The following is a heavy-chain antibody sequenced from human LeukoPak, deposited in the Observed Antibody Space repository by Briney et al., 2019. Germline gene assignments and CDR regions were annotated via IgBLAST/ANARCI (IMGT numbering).Heavy chain of an antibody. V-gene: IGHV1-2*02. J-gene: IGHJ6*02. D-gene: IGHD6-19*01. CDR2: INPNSGGT. CDR3: ATDAQPGWQSNYYYYGMDV. Sequence: ASVKVSCKASGYTFTGYYMHWVRQAPGQGLEWMGWINPNSGGTNYAQKFQGRVTMTRATSISTAYMELSRLRSDDTAVYYWATDAQPGWQSNYYYYGMDVWGQGTTVTVSS. CDR1: GYTFTGYY.